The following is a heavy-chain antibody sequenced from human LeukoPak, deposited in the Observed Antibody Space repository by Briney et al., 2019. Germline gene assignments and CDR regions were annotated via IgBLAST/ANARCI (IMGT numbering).Heavy chain of an antibody. CDR2: IIPILGIA. D-gene: IGHD1-26*01. J-gene: IGHJ4*02. CDR3: ARIIVGATSDFDY. Sequence: SVKVSCKASGGTFSSYTVSWVRQAPGQGLEWMGRIIPILGIANYAQKFQGRVTITADKSTSTAYMELSSLRSEDTAVYYCARIIVGATSDFDYWGQGTLVTVSS. CDR1: GGTFSSYT. V-gene: IGHV1-69*02.